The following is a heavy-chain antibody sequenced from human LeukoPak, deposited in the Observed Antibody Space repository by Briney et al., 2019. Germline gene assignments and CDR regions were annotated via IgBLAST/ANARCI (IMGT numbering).Heavy chain of an antibody. V-gene: IGHV1-2*02. D-gene: IGHD4-17*01. CDR2: INPNSGGT. J-gene: IGHJ5*02. Sequence: ASVKVSCKASGYTFTGYYMHWVRQAPGQGLEWMGWINPNSGGTNYAQKLQGRVTMTTDTSTSTAYMELRSLRSDDTAVYYCARDSDYGDYINWFDPWGQGTLVTVSS. CDR1: GYTFTGYY. CDR3: ARDSDYGDYINWFDP.